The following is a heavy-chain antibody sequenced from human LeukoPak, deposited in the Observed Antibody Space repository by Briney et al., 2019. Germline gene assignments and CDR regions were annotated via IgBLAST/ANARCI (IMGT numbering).Heavy chain of an antibody. V-gene: IGHV4-30-4*07. J-gene: IGHJ6*03. CDR1: GGSISSGGYS. CDR3: ARAAHEVYYDSSGFPSYYYYYYYMDV. Sequence: PSETLSLTCAVSGGSISSGGYSWSWIRQPPGKGLEWIGYIYYSGSTYYNPSLKSRVTISVDTSKNQFSLKLSSVTAADTAVYYCARAAHEVYYDSSGFPSYYYYYYYMDVWGKGTTVTVSS. D-gene: IGHD3-22*01. CDR2: IYYSGST.